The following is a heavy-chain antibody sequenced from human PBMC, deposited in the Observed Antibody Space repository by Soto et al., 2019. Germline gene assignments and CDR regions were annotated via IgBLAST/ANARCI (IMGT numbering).Heavy chain of an antibody. CDR2: INPNSGGT. Sequence: GASVKVSCKDSGYTFTGYYMHCVRQSPGQWLEWMGWINPNSGGTNYAQKFQGWVTMTRDTSISTAYMELSRLRSDDTAVYYCARAYNWNYAHYYYGMDVWGQGTTVTVSS. J-gene: IGHJ6*02. V-gene: IGHV1-2*04. CDR3: ARAYNWNYAHYYYGMDV. CDR1: GYTFTGYY. D-gene: IGHD1-7*01.